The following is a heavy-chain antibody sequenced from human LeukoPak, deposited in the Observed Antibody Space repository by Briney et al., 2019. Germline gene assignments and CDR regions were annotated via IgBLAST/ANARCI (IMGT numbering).Heavy chain of an antibody. Sequence: GGSLRLSCAASGFTFTTYWMGWVRQAPGKGLEWVANIKQDGSEKYYVDSVKGRFTISRDNVKNSLYLQMSSLRAEDTAVYYCARPLMYYYGSETYFWFDPWGQGTPVTVSS. CDR2: IKQDGSEK. V-gene: IGHV3-7*01. D-gene: IGHD3-10*01. CDR1: GFTFTTYW. J-gene: IGHJ5*02. CDR3: ARPLMYYYGSETYFWFDP.